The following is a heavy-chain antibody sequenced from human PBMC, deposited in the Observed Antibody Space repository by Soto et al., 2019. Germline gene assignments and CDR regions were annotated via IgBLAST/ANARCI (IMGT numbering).Heavy chain of an antibody. CDR1: GGSIRSYY. V-gene: IGHV4-59*01. Sequence: SETLSLTCTVSGGSIRSYYWSWIRQPPGKGLEWIGYINYSGSTNYNPSLKSRVTISVDTSKNQFSLKLSSVTAADTAVYYCARGPPMVAYFFNYWGQGTLVTVSS. D-gene: IGHD3-10*01. CDR2: INYSGST. CDR3: ARGPPMVAYFFNY. J-gene: IGHJ4*02.